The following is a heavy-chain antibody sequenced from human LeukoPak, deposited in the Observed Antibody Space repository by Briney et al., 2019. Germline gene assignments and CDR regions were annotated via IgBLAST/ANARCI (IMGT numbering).Heavy chain of an antibody. Sequence: SETLSLTCTVSGASVSSASYWTWIRQPPGKGVEWIAHIYNGVNTNYNPSLKSRVTISVDTSKNQFSLKLSSVTAADTAVYYCASAGNYYYYYGMDVWGQGTTVTVSS. CDR3: ASAGNYYYYYGMDV. D-gene: IGHD6-13*01. J-gene: IGHJ6*02. CDR2: IYNGVNT. CDR1: GASVSSASY. V-gene: IGHV4-61*01.